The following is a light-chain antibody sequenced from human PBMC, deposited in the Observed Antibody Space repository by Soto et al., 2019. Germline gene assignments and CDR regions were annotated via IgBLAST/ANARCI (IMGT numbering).Light chain of an antibody. V-gene: IGKV1-5*01. J-gene: IGKJ1*01. CDR3: QQYNTYSWT. CDR1: QSISTW. Sequence: DIQMTQSPSTLSASVGDRVTITCRASQSISTWLAWYQLRPGTAPKLLIFDASSLEGGVPSRFSGSGSGTEFSLTISSLQPDDFAIYYCQQYNTYSWTFGQGTKVDIK. CDR2: DAS.